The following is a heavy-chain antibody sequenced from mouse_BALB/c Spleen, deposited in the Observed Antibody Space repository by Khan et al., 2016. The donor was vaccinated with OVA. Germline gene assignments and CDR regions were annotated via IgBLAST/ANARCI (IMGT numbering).Heavy chain of an antibody. J-gene: IGHJ2*01. CDR1: GYSITTDYA. CDR3: ARSYGGGFDY. V-gene: IGHV3-2*02. CDR2: ISYSGNT. Sequence: EVQLQESGPGLVKPSQSLSLTCTVTGYSITTDYAWNWIRQFPGSKLEWMGHISYSGNTKYNPSLKSRISITRDTSKNQFFLQLKSVTTEDTARYYCARSYGGGFDYWGQGTTLTVSA. D-gene: IGHD1-1*02.